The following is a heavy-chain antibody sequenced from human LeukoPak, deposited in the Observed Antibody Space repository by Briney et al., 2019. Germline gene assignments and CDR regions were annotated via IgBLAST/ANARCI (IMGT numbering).Heavy chain of an antibody. CDR2: IWYDGSNK. Sequence: PGRSLRLSCAASGFTFSNYDVHWVCHAPGKGLERVAVIWYDGSNKYYVDSVKGRFTISRDISKNTLYLQMNSLSAEDTAVYYCARHGYNYGFDYWGQGTLVTVSS. CDR3: ARHGYNYGFDY. CDR1: GFTFSNYD. D-gene: IGHD5-24*01. V-gene: IGHV3-33*01. J-gene: IGHJ4*02.